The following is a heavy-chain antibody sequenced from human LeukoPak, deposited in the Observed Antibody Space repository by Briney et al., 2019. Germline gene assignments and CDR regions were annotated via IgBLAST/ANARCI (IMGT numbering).Heavy chain of an antibody. V-gene: IGHV3-66*01. CDR1: GFTVSSNY. CDR3: ARGREWELLFDY. Sequence: AGGSLRLSCAASGFTVSSNYMSWVRQAPGKGLEWVSVIYSGGSTYYADSVKGRFTISRDNSKNTLYLQMNSLRAEDTAVYYCARGREWELLFDYWGQGTLVTVSS. J-gene: IGHJ4*02. D-gene: IGHD1-26*01. CDR2: IYSGGST.